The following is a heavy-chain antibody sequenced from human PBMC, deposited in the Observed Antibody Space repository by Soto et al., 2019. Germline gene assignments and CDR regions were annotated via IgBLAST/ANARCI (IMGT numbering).Heavy chain of an antibody. CDR3: TRDLGYRHLTNYMDV. J-gene: IGHJ6*03. D-gene: IGHD5-18*01. CDR1: GFTFGDYA. V-gene: IGHV3-49*03. Sequence: GGSLRLSCTASGFTFGDYAMSWFRQAPGKGLEWVGFIRSKAYGGTTEYAASVNGRFTISRDDSKSIAYLQMNSLKTEDTAVYYCTRDLGYRHLTNYMDVWGKGTTVTVSS. CDR2: IRSKAYGGTT.